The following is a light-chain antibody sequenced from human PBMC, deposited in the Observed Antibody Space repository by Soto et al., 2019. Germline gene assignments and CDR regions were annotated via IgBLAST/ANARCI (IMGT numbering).Light chain of an antibody. CDR3: MQGTHWPPKLT. CDR2: EVS. Sequence: DVVITQTPLSLSVAPVHPASISFKSSQSLLHITGETFLFWYLQKPGQSPQLLIYEVSTRVSGVPDRFSGSGSGTDFRLKISRVEAEDVGVYYCMQGTHWPPKLTFGGGTKVDIK. J-gene: IGKJ4*01. CDR1: QSLLHITGETF. V-gene: IGKV2-29*03.